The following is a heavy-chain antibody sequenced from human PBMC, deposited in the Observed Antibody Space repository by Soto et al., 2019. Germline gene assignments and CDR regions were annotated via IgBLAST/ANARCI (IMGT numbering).Heavy chain of an antibody. CDR3: ASDVCGTVTLHASFDF. CDR2: IFHNGNT. V-gene: IGHV4-59*01. D-gene: IGHD4-17*01. CDR1: GNSISDYY. J-gene: IGHJ3*01. Sequence: QVQLLASGPGLVKPSETLSLTCTVSGNSISDYYWSWIRQPPGKGLEWIGYIFHNGNTNYNPSLTRRVTMSVDTSKTQFSLRLSSVTAADTALYYCASDVCGTVTLHASFDFGGQGTVVTVS.